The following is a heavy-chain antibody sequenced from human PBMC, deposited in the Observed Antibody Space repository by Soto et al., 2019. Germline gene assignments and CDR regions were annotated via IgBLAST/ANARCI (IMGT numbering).Heavy chain of an antibody. Sequence: GGSLRLSCAASGFTFSSYAMHWVRQAPGKGLEWVAVISYDGSNKYYADSVKGRFTISRDNSKNTLYLQMNSLRAEDTAVYYCARDLLALPYSGYDCFDYWGQGTLVTVSS. D-gene: IGHD5-12*01. CDR1: GFTFSSYA. CDR2: ISYDGSNK. V-gene: IGHV3-30-3*01. CDR3: ARDLLALPYSGYDCFDY. J-gene: IGHJ4*02.